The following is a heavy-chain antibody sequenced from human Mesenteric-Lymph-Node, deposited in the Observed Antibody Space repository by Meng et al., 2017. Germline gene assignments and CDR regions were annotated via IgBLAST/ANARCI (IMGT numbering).Heavy chain of an antibody. D-gene: IGHD3-22*01. J-gene: IGHJ4*02. CDR2: ISGDSRTT. CDR3: AKDHSSGYQPLYFED. CDR1: GFSVRHYV. Sequence: GESLKIFCAASGFSVRHYVINWVRQAPGKGLEWVSSISGDSRTTYYAESVKGRFTISTDNSENTVYMQVNSLRAEDTAVYYCAKDHSSGYQPLYFEDWGQGTLVTVSS. V-gene: IGHV3-23*01.